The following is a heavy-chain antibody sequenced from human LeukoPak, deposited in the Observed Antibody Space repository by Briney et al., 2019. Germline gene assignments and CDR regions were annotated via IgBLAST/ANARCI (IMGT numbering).Heavy chain of an antibody. J-gene: IGHJ4*02. Sequence: PGGSLRLSCAASGFTFRSYGMHWVRQAPGKGLEWVAVISYDGSNKYYADSVKGRFTISRDNSKNTLYLQMNSLRAEDTAVYYCAKVQDYYGSGVGFDYWGQGTLVTVSS. CDR1: GFTFRSYG. CDR3: AKVQDYYGSGVGFDY. CDR2: ISYDGSNK. V-gene: IGHV3-30*18. D-gene: IGHD3-10*01.